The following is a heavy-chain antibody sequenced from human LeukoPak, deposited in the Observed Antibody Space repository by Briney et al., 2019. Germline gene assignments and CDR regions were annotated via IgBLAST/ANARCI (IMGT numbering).Heavy chain of an antibody. CDR1: GYTFASYG. CDR2: ISAYNGNT. V-gene: IGHV1-18*01. J-gene: IGHJ4*02. Sequence: GASVTVSCKASGYTFASYGISWVRQAPGQGLEWMGWISAYNGNTNYAQKLQGRVTMTTDTSTSTAYMELRSLRSDDTAVYYCARGPLVGYYDSSGYSDYWGQGTLVTVSS. CDR3: ARGPLVGYYDSSGYSDY. D-gene: IGHD3-22*01.